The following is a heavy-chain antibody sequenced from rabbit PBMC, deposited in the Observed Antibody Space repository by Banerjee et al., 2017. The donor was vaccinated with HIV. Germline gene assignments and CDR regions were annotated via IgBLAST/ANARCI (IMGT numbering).Heavy chain of an antibody. V-gene: IGHV1S45*01. CDR3: ARATGIYYNAAYATYAYYGMDL. CDR1: GFSFSSSYY. CDR2: IYAGSNNIT. J-gene: IGHJ6*01. D-gene: IGHD6-1*01. Sequence: QEQLVESGGGLVQPEGSLTLTCTASGFSFSSSYYMCWVRQAPGKGLEWIACIYAGSNNITYYASWAKGRFTISKTSSTTVTLQMTSLTGADTATYFCARATGIYYNAAYATYAYYGMDLWGQGTLVTVS.